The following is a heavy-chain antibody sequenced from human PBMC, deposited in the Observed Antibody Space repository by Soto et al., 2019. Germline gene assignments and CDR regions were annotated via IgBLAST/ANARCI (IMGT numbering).Heavy chain of an antibody. CDR2: INPSGGST. V-gene: IGHV1-46*01. J-gene: IGHJ5*02. D-gene: IGHD3-3*01. Sequence: RQATGQGLEWMGIINPSGGSTSYAQKFQGRVTMTRDTSTSTVYMELSSLRSEDTAVYYFAIFFCKQKTAYEFD. CDR3: AIFFCKQKTAYEFD.